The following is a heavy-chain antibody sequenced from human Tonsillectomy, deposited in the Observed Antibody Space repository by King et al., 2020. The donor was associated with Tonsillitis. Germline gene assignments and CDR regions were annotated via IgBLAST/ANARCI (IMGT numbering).Heavy chain of an antibody. CDR3: ARSLRERFGELLFDDLDS. D-gene: IGHD3-10*01. CDR1: GGSISSSSYY. V-gene: IGHV4-39*01. J-gene: IGHJ4*02. Sequence: QLQESGPGLVKPSETLSLTCFVSGGSISSSSYYWGWIRQPPGKGLEWIATISYRGNTYYTPSLKSRVTISLDTSKKQFSLKLTSVTAADTAVYYCARSLRERFGELLFDDLDSWGQGTLVTVSS. CDR2: ISYRGNT.